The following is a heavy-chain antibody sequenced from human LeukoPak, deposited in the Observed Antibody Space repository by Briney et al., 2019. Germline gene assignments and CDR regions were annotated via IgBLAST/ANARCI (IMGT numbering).Heavy chain of an antibody. CDR2: ISYDGSNK. V-gene: IGHV3-30-3*01. Sequence: GGSLRLSCAASGFTFSSYAMHWVRQAPGKGLEWVADISYDGSNKYYADSVKGRFTISRDNSKNTMYLQMNSLRAEDTAVYYCARDESTPLVDYYYGMDVWGQGTTVTVSS. CDR3: ARDESTPLVDYYYGMDV. J-gene: IGHJ6*02. D-gene: IGHD2-2*01. CDR1: GFTFSSYA.